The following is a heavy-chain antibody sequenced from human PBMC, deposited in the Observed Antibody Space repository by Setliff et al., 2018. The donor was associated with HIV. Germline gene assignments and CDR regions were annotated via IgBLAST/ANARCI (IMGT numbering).Heavy chain of an antibody. V-gene: IGHV4-34*01. CDR1: GGSFSGYY. D-gene: IGHD3-3*01. CDR2: INHSGST. J-gene: IGHJ6*03. Sequence: PSETLSLTCAVYGGSFSGYYWSWIRQPPGKGLEWIGEINHSGSTNYNPSLKSRVTISVDTSKNQFSLKLSSVTAADTAVYYCARAIFGIVYYYMDVWGKGTTVTVS. CDR3: ARAIFGIVYYYMDV.